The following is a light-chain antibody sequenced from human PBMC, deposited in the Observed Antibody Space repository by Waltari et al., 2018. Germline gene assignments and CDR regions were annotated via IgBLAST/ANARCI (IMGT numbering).Light chain of an antibody. CDR1: QNVLYSSNNKNY. J-gene: IGKJ2*01. V-gene: IGKV4-1*01. Sequence: DIVMTQSPDSLAVSLGERATINCKSSQNVLYSSNNKNYLAWYQQKPGQSPNLLFYWASTRESGVPDRFSGSGSGTDFALTISSLQAEDVAVYYCQQYYSTPYTFGQGTKLEIK. CDR2: WAS. CDR3: QQYYSTPYT.